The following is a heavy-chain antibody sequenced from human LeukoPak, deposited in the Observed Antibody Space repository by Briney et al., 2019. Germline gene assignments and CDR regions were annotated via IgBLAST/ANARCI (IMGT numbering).Heavy chain of an antibody. CDR3: AREGCSSTSCYEEDPDYYYYYGMDA. V-gene: IGHV3-30*04. D-gene: IGHD2-2*01. CDR2: ISYDGSHK. CDR1: GFTFSSYA. J-gene: IGHJ6*04. Sequence: GRSLRLSCAASGFTFSSYAMHWVRQAPGKGLEWVAVISYDGSHKNYADSVKGRFTISRDNSKNTVYLQMNSLRPEDTAVYYCAREGCSSTSCYEEDPDYYYYYGMDAWGKGTTVTVSS.